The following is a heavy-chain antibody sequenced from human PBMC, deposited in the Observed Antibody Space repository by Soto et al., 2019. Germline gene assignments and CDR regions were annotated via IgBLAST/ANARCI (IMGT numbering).Heavy chain of an antibody. CDR1: GGSFSTYL. CDR2: INHSGNN. Sequence: SDTLSLTCVVSGGSFSTYLYSWFRQSPGKGLEWIGEINHSGNNNYSPSLKSRVTMSLDTSKNQFSLKLTSVTAADTAVYYCARGGSNDWQVAFDIWGQGTMVTVSS. D-gene: IGHD3-9*01. CDR3: ARGGSNDWQVAFDI. J-gene: IGHJ3*02. V-gene: IGHV4-34*01.